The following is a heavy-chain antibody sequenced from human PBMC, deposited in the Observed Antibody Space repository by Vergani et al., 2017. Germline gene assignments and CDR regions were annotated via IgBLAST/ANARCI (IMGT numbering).Heavy chain of an antibody. Sequence: QVQLVESEGGVVQPGRSLTLSCVASGFTFSSHSMHWVRQAPGKGLEWVAVIWYDGSNKYYGDSVKGRFTISRENSKNTLYLQMNSLRVEDTAVYYCARCCNEKSLDSWGQGTLVTVSS. D-gene: IGHD1-1*01. CDR1: GFTFSSHS. CDR3: ARCCNEKSLDS. J-gene: IGHJ5*01. V-gene: IGHV3-33*01. CDR2: IWYDGSNK.